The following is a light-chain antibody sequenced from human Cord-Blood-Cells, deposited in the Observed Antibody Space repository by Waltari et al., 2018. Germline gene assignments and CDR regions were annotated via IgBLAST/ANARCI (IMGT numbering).Light chain of an antibody. V-gene: IGLV2-14*01. Sequence: QSALTQPASVSGSPGQSITISCTGTSSDVGGYNYVSWYQQHPDKAPKPMIYDVSKRPAGVSNRFSGSKSGNTASLTISGLQAEDEADYYCSSYTSSSTWVFGGGTKLTVL. J-gene: IGLJ3*02. CDR3: SSYTSSSTWV. CDR2: DVS. CDR1: SSDVGGYNY.